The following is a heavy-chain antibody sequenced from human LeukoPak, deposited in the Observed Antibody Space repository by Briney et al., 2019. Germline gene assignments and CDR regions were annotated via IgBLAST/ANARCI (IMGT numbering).Heavy chain of an antibody. J-gene: IGHJ1*01. CDR2: IKGDESEK. V-gene: IGHV3-7*01. CDR3: ATSGYSYALNY. Sequence: GGSLRLSCAASGFSFSADWMTWVRQAPGKGLEWVANIKGDESEKYYVDSVMGRFTISRDNAKNSLYLQMNSLRAEDTAVYYCATSGYSYALNYWGQGTLVTVSS. CDR1: GFSFSADW. D-gene: IGHD2-2*03.